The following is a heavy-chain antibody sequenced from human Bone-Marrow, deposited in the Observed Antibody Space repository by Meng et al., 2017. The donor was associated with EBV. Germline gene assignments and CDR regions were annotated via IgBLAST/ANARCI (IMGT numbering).Heavy chain of an antibody. CDR2: IYHSGST. V-gene: IGHV4-30-2*01. CDR1: GGSISSGGYS. J-gene: IGHJ5*02. CDR3: ARGDYGDYRWFDP. Sequence: QLQLQESGSGLVKPAQXLSLTCAVSGGSISSGGYSWSWIRQPPGKGLEWIGYIYHSGSTYYNPSLKSRVTISVDRSKNQFSLKLSSVTAADTAVYYCARGDYGDYRWFDPWGQGTLVTVAS. D-gene: IGHD4-17*01.